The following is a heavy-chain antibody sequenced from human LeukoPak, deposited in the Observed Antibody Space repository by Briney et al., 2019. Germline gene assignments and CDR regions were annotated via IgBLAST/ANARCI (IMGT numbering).Heavy chain of an antibody. V-gene: IGHV1-69*05. CDR2: IIPIFGTA. Sequence: SVKVSCKASGGTFSSYAISWVRQAPGQGLEWMGGIIPIFGTANYAQKFQGRVTITTDESTSTAYMELSSLRSEDTAVYYCARADYDSWSGYQQHYYMDVWGKGTTVTVSS. CDR1: GGTFSSYA. J-gene: IGHJ6*03. CDR3: ARADYDSWSGYQQHYYMDV. D-gene: IGHD3-3*01.